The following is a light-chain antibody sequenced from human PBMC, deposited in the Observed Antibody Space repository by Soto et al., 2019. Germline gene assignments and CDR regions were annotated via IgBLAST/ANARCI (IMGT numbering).Light chain of an antibody. V-gene: IGKV3-15*01. CDR2: GAS. J-gene: IGKJ2*01. CDR1: ETVRTN. CDR3: QQYYNWPPYT. Sequence: IVMTQSPATLSVSPGERVTLSCRASETVRTNLAWFQQKPGQTPRLLIFGASTRATGIPTRFTGSGSETEFTLTIGSLQSEDXAXYYCQQYYNWPPYTFGXGTKLEIK.